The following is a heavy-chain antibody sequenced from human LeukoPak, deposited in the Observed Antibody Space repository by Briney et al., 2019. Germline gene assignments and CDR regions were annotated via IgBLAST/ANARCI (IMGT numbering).Heavy chain of an antibody. D-gene: IGHD3-10*01. CDR3: AKEGVPDYFGSGTFYLPY. Sequence: GGSLRLSCAASGFTFSGYSMNWVRQAPGKRLEWISYITSSSSTIYYADSVKGRFTISRDNAKNSLYLQMNSLRAEDTAVYYCAKEGVPDYFGSGTFYLPYWGQGTLVTVSS. J-gene: IGHJ4*02. V-gene: IGHV3-48*01. CDR2: ITSSSSTI. CDR1: GFTFSGYS.